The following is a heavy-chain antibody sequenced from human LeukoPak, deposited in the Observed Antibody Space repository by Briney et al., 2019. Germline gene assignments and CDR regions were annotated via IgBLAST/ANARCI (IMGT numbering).Heavy chain of an antibody. V-gene: IGHV1-46*01. D-gene: IGHD2-2*01. Sequence: ASVKVSCKASGYTFTSYYMHWVRQPPGQGLEWMGIINPSGGSTSYAQKFQGRVTMTRDMSTSTVYMELSSLRSEDTAVYYCARGPDIVVVPAAGSSGSLPRGYYYYYMDVWGKGTTVTVSS. CDR3: ARGPDIVVVPAAGSSGSLPRGYYYYYMDV. CDR2: INPSGGST. J-gene: IGHJ6*03. CDR1: GYTFTSYY.